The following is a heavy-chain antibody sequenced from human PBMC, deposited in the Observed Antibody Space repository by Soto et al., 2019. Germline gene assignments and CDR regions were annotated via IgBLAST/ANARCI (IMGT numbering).Heavy chain of an antibody. CDR1: GFTVSSNY. CDR2: IYSGGST. CDR3: ARDQTTGDWFDA. J-gene: IGHJ5*02. Sequence: GGSLRLSCAASGFTVSSNYMSWVRQAPGKGLEWVSVIYSGGSTYYADSVKGRFTISRDNAKNTVYLQMNSLRAEDTAVYYCARDQTTGDWFDAWGQGTLVTVSS. D-gene: IGHD4-17*01. V-gene: IGHV3-66*01.